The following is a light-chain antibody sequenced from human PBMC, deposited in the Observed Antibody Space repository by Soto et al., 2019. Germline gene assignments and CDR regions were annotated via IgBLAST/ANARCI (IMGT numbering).Light chain of an antibody. CDR1: QGISSW. Sequence: DIQMTQSPSSVSASVGDRVTITCRASQGISSWLDWYQQKPGKAPKLLIYAASSLQSGVPSRFSGSGSGTDFTLTISSLQPEDFATYYCQQANSCPFTFGGGTKVEIK. CDR3: QQANSCPFT. V-gene: IGKV1-12*02. CDR2: AAS. J-gene: IGKJ4*01.